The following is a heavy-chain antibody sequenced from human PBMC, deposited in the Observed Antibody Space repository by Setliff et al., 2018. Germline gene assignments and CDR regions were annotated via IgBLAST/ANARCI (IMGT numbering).Heavy chain of an antibody. D-gene: IGHD6-13*01. CDR3: AKVAVSSWHIQNKYGMDV. V-gene: IGHV3-43*01. CDR1: GFTFDDYT. CDR2: ISWDGGST. J-gene: IGHJ6*02. Sequence: PGGSLRLSCAASGFTFDDYTMHWVRQAPGKGLEWVSLISWDGGSTYYADSVKGRFTISRDNSKNSLYLQMNSLRTEDTALYYCAKVAVSSWHIQNKYGMDVWGQGTTVTVS.